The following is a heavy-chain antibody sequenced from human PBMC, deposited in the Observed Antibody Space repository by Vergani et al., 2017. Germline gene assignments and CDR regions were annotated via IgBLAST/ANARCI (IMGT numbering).Heavy chain of an antibody. CDR2: INPSGGHT. CDR3: ARGDYGILTGYRY. V-gene: IGHV1-46*03. CDR1: GYTFSNYY. J-gene: IGHJ4*02. Sequence: QVQVVQSGAEVKKSGASVKVSCKTSGYTFSNYYMHWVRQAPGQGLEWMGIINPSGGHTNYAQKFQGRVTMTRDTSTSTVYMELSSLRSEDTAIYYCARGDYGILTGYRYWGKGTLVTVSA. D-gene: IGHD3-9*01.